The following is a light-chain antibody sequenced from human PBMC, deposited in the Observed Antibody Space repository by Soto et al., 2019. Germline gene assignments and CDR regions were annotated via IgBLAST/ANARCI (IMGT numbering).Light chain of an antibody. V-gene: IGKV1-9*01. Sequence: DIQLTQSPSFLSASVGDRVTITCRASQGISSYLAWYQQKPGKAPKLLIYAASTLQSGVPSRFSGSGSGTEFTLTISSLQPEDFATYYCQQLNSYTPGLLTFGGGTKVEIK. J-gene: IGKJ4*01. CDR3: QQLNSYTPGLLT. CDR2: AAS. CDR1: QGISSY.